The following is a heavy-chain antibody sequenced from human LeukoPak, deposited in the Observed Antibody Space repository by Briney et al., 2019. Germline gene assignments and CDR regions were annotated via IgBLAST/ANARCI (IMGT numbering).Heavy chain of an antibody. CDR1: GYSFTSYH. D-gene: IGHD3-16*02. CDR2: INLSDGGT. J-gene: IGHJ6*02. Sequence: ASVKVSCKASGYSFTSYHVHWVRQAPGQGLEWMGIINLSDGGTSYAQEFQGRVTMTRDTSASTVYMELSSLRSEDTAVYYCARDRYVMAFYYYYGMDVWGQGTTLTVSS. CDR3: ARDRYVMAFYYYYGMDV. V-gene: IGHV1-46*01.